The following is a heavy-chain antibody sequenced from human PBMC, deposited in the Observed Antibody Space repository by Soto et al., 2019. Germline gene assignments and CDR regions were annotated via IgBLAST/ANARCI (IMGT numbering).Heavy chain of an antibody. V-gene: IGHV3-30*18. CDR3: AKLDRVVYAL. Sequence: GGSLRLSCAASGFTFSSYGMHWVRQSPGKGLEWVAVISYDGSNKYYADSVKGRFTISRDNSKNTLYLQMNSLRAEDTAVYYCAKLDRVVYALWGQGTLVTVSS. D-gene: IGHD2-8*02. CDR2: ISYDGSNK. J-gene: IGHJ4*02. CDR1: GFTFSSYG.